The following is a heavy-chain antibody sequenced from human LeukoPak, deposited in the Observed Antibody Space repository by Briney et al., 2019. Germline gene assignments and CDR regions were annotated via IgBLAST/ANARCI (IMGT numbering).Heavy chain of an antibody. CDR2: IYYSGST. CDR3: ARRYGGYCSSTSCYGYYYYGMDV. J-gene: IGHJ6*02. Sequence: SETLSLTCTVSGGSISSSSYYWGWIRQPPGKGLEWIGSIYYSGSTYYNPSLKSRVTISADTSKNQFSLKLSSVTAADTAVYYCARRYGGYCSSTSCYGYYYYGMDVWGQGTTVTVSS. D-gene: IGHD2-2*01. V-gene: IGHV4-39*07. CDR1: GGSISSSSYY.